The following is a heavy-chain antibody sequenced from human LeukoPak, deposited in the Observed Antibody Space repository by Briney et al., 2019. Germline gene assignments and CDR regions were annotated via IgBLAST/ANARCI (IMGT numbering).Heavy chain of an antibody. CDR2: IYNSGST. J-gene: IGHJ4*02. Sequence: PSETLSLTCTVSGASISGSYWSWIRQPPGKGLEWLGYIYNSGSTYYNPSLKSRVTISVDTSKNQFSLRLTSMTAADAAVYYCVRDRELTYWGQGTLVTVSS. D-gene: IGHD5-24*01. CDR1: GASISGSY. V-gene: IGHV4-59*01. CDR3: VRDRELTY.